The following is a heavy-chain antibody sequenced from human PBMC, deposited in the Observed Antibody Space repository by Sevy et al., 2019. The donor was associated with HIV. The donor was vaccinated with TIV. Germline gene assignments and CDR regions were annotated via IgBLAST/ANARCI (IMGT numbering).Heavy chain of an antibody. CDR3: ARTSACGGDCYVFDK. V-gene: IGHV1-46*01. J-gene: IGHJ5*02. CDR2: INPSGGFT. Sequence: ASVKVSSVASGYTFTDNYIHWVRQAPGQGLDWMGLINPSGGFTTYAHKFQGRVSMTGDTSTTTVHMELTNLRADDTAIYYCARTSACGGDCYVFDKWGQGTLVTVSS. D-gene: IGHD2-21*02. CDR1: GYTFTDNY.